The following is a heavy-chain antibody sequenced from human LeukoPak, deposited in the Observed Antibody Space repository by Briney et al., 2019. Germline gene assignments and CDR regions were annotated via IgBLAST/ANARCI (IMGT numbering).Heavy chain of an antibody. Sequence: PSETLSLTCTVSGASVTSYWWSWIRQPPGKGLEWIGYFYHSGSTNYNPSLKSRVTMSVDTSKNQFSLKLSSVTAADTAVYYCARGPLYSNYVDYWGQGTLVTVSS. CDR3: ARGPLYSNYVDY. V-gene: IGHV4-59*02. J-gene: IGHJ4*02. CDR2: FYHSGST. CDR1: GASVTSYW. D-gene: IGHD4-11*01.